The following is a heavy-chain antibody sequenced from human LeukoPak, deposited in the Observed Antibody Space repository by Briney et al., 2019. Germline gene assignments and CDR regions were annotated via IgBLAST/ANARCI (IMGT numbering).Heavy chain of an antibody. D-gene: IGHD1-26*01. J-gene: IGHJ4*02. CDR2: IIPILGIA. CDR3: AKSEIVGATRGSEFDY. Sequence: GASVKVSCKASRGTFSSYAISWVRQAPGQGLEWMRRIIPILGIANYAQKFQGRVTITADKSTSTAYMELSSLRSEDTAVYYCAKSEIVGATRGSEFDYWGQGTLVTVSS. V-gene: IGHV1-69*04. CDR1: RGTFSSYA.